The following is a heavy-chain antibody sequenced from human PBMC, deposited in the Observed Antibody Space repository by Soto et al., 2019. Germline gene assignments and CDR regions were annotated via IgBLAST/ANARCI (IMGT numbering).Heavy chain of an antibody. V-gene: IGHV4-4*02. CDR2: IYHSGST. CDR1: GGSISSSNW. D-gene: IGHD7-27*01. Sequence: SETLSLTCAVSGGSISSSNWWSWVRQPPGKGLEWIGEIYHSGSTNYNPSLKSRVTISVDTSKTQFSLKLNSVSAADTAVYYCARGPSGDKVDFWGQGILVTVSS. CDR3: ARGPSGDKVDF. J-gene: IGHJ4*02.